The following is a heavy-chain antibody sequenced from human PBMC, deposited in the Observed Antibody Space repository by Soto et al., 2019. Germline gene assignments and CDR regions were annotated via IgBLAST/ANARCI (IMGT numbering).Heavy chain of an antibody. CDR1: GYTFTSYG. V-gene: IGHV1-18*04. CDR3: ARVAAVAGTVYYYGMDV. J-gene: IGHJ6*02. D-gene: IGHD6-19*01. CDR2: ISAYNGNT. Sequence: QVQLVQSGAEVKKPGASVKVSCKASGYTFTSYGISWVRQAPGQGLEWMGWISAYNGNTNYAQKLQGRVTMTTDTSTSTAYMELRSLRSDDTAVYYCARVAAVAGTVYYYGMDVWGQGTTVTVSS.